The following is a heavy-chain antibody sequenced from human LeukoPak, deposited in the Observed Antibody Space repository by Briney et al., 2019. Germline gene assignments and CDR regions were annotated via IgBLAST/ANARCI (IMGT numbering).Heavy chain of an antibody. CDR2: IYPGDSDT. V-gene: IGHV5-51*01. J-gene: IGHJ4*02. CDR3: ARQNDFRLDY. CDR1: GYTFSSYW. Sequence: GESLKISCKGYGYTFSSYWIGWVRQMPGKGLEWMGIIYPGDSDTRYSPSLQGQVTISVDTSIGTAYLQWSSLKASDTAIYYCARQNDFRLDYWGQGTLVTVSS. D-gene: IGHD3-3*01.